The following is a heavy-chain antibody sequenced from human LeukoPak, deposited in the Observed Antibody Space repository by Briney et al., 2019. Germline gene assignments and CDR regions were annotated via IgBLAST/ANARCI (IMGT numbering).Heavy chain of an antibody. J-gene: IGHJ6*03. D-gene: IGHD3-22*01. V-gene: IGHV1-69*05. CDR1: GGPFSSYA. CDR3: ARAEHYDSSGYLGYYYYYMDV. CDR2: IIPIFGTA. Sequence: VKVSCKASGGPFSSYAISWVRQAPGQGLEWMGGIIPIFGTANYAQKFQGRVTITTDESTSTAYMELSSLRSEDTAVYYCARAEHYDSSGYLGYYYYYMDVWSKGTTVTVSS.